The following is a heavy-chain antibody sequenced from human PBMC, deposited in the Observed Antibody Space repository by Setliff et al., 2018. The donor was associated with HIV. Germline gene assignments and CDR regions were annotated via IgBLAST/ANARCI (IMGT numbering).Heavy chain of an antibody. J-gene: IGHJ4*02. D-gene: IGHD3-10*01. CDR3: GRENPGDY. V-gene: IGHV4-59*04. Sequence: PSETLSLTCAVSGDSIGTYSWHWIRQPPGKGLEWIGYIYGGGRSFHKPSLKSRITISVDTSKNQFSLKLSSVTAADTAVYYCGRENPGDYWGQGTLVTVSS. CDR2: IYGGGRS. CDR1: GDSIGTYS.